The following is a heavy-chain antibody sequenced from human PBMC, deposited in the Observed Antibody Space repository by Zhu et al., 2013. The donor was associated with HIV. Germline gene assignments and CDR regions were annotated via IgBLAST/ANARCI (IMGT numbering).Heavy chain of an antibody. D-gene: IGHD5-18*01. CDR2: INPNSGGT. J-gene: IGHJ6*02. Sequence: QVQLVQSGAEVKKPGASVKVSCKASGYTFTGYYMHWVRQAPGQGLEWMGWINPNSGGTNYAQRFQGRVTMTRDTSISAAYMDLSRLRSDDTAVYYCARDQEDTSMDDYYYYGMDVWGQGTTVTVYS. V-gene: IGHV1-2*02. CDR3: ARDQEDTSMDDYYYYGMDV. CDR1: GYTFTGYY.